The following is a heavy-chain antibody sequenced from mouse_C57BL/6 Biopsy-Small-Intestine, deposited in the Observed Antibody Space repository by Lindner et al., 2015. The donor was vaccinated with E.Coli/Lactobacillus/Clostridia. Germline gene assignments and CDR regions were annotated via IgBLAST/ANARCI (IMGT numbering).Heavy chain of an antibody. V-gene: IGHV5-6-2*01. D-gene: IGHD2-5*01. CDR3: ARHYPYSTYAMDY. CDR2: INSNGGST. CDR1: GFTFSSYA. J-gene: IGHJ4*01. Sequence: VQLQESGGGLVKPGGSLKLSCAASGFTFSSYAMSWVRQTPEKRLEWVAAINSNGGSTYYPDTVKGRFTISRDNAKNTLYLQMSSLRSEDTALYYCARHYPYSTYAMDYWGQGTSVTVSS.